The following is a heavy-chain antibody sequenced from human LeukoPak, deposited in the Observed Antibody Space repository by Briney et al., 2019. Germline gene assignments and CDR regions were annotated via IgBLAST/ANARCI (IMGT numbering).Heavy chain of an antibody. J-gene: IGHJ5*02. CDR1: GGSISSYY. CDR3: AREGTAGTNLNWFDP. CDR2: ISYSGST. Sequence: SETLSLTCTVSGGSISSYYWSWIRQRPGKGLEWIGYISYSGSTNINPSLKIRATISVDTSKHQFSLKLSSVTAADTAVYYCAREGTAGTNLNWFDPWGQGTLVTVSS. V-gene: IGHV4-59*01. D-gene: IGHD1-1*01.